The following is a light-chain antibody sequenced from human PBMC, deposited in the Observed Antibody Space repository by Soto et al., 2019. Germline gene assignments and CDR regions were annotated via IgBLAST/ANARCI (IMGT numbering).Light chain of an antibody. CDR3: QQYNSYSPT. V-gene: IGKV1-5*03. CDR1: QSISVW. Sequence: DIQMTQSPSTLSASVGDRVTITCRASQSISVWLAWYQQKAGKAPNLLIYKASRLESGVTSRFSGSGSETEFTLTSSGLQPGDSATYYCQQYNSYSPTFGQGTKVEVK. J-gene: IGKJ1*01. CDR2: KAS.